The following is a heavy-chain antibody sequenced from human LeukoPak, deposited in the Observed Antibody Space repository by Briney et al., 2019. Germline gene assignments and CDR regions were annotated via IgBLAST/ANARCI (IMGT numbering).Heavy chain of an antibody. J-gene: IGHJ3*02. CDR3: ARVRGKGHMVRAHAFDI. Sequence: GSSLRLSCAASGFTFSSYAMHWVRQAPGKGLEWVAVISYDGSNKYYADSVKGRFTISRDNSKNTLYLQMNSVRAEDTAVYYCARVRGKGHMVRAHAFDIWGQGTMVTVPS. CDR1: GFTFSSYA. D-gene: IGHD3-10*01. V-gene: IGHV3-30-3*01. CDR2: ISYDGSNK.